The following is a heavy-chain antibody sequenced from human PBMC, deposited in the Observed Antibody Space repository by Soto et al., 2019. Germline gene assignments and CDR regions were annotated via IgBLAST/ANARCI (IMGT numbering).Heavy chain of an antibody. CDR2: ISAYNGNT. Sequence: ASVKVSCKASGYTFTSYGISWVRQAPGQGLEWKGWISAYNGNTNYAQKLQGRVTMTTDTSTSIAYMELRSLRSDDTAVYYCARAVIVVVPAAIGNWFDPWGQGTLVTVPQ. J-gene: IGHJ5*02. D-gene: IGHD2-2*02. CDR3: ARAVIVVVPAAIGNWFDP. V-gene: IGHV1-18*01. CDR1: GYTFTSYG.